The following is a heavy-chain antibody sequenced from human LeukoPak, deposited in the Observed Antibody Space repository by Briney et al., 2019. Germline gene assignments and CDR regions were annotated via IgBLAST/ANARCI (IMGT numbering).Heavy chain of an antibody. Sequence: SCKASGGTFSSYAISWVRQAPGQGIEWMGRIIPIFGTANYAQKFQGRVTITTDESTSTAYMELGSLRSEDTAVYYCARASLDNTDDYWGQGTLVTVSS. J-gene: IGHJ4*02. CDR1: GGTFSSYA. V-gene: IGHV1-69*05. CDR3: ARASLDNTDDY. CDR2: IIPIFGTA. D-gene: IGHD1-14*01.